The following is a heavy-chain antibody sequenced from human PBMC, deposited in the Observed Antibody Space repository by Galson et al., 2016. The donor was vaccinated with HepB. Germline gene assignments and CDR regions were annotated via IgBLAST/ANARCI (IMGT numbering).Heavy chain of an antibody. J-gene: IGHJ4*02. CDR3: AHSGPATRPGRGIVFDG. Sequence: PALVKPTQTLTLTCSLSGFTPNTRGVGVGWIRQPPGKALEWLGIIYWDDDKRYKPSLKDGLTITKDTSKSQVVLTLTNVDRADTATYFCAHSGPATRPGRGIVFDGWCQGTLITVSS. CDR1: GFTPNTRGVG. V-gene: IGHV2-5*02. D-gene: IGHD1-14*01. CDR2: IYWDDDK.